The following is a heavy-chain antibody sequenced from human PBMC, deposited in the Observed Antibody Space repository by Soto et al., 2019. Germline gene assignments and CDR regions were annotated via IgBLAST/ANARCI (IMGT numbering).Heavy chain of an antibody. J-gene: IGHJ4*02. CDR3: ARDRYGDPLWGQDDFDY. Sequence: PGGSLRLSXAGSGFHFSSYAMSWVRQAPGKGLEWVSTISDRGNSTYSADSVKGRFTISRDNSKNTLYLQMNSLRAEDTAVYYCARDRYGDPLWGQDDFDYWGQGTLVTVSS. D-gene: IGHD4-17*01. CDR1: GFHFSSYA. CDR2: ISDRGNST. V-gene: IGHV3-23*01.